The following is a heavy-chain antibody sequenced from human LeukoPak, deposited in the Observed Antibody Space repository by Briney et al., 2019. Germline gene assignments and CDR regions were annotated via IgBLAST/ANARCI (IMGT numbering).Heavy chain of an antibody. Sequence: SETLSLTCAVYDGSFSGYYRTWIRQPPGMGLEWIGEINHSGSTNYNPSLKSRVTISVDTSKNQFSLKLTSVTAADTAVYYCARVHGYYDILTGYYRYYFDYWGQGTLVTVSS. V-gene: IGHV4-34*01. CDR1: DGSFSGYY. D-gene: IGHD3-9*01. CDR2: INHSGST. J-gene: IGHJ4*02. CDR3: ARVHGYYDILTGYYRYYFDY.